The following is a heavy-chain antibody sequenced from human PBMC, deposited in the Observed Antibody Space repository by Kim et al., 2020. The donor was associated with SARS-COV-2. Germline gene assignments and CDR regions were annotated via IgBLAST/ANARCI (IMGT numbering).Heavy chain of an antibody. CDR2: LGGGGEST. D-gene: IGHD3-10*01. J-gene: IGHJ4*02. Sequence: GGSLRLSCEASGFSFSSQAMTWVRQAPGKGLEWVSALGGGGESTYYADSVRGRFTISRDISTNTLYLHMSSLRVEDTAIYYCAKLKTMLQGVNYFDSWGQGILVTVSA. CDR1: GFSFSSQA. CDR3: AKLKTMLQGVNYFDS. V-gene: IGHV3-23*01.